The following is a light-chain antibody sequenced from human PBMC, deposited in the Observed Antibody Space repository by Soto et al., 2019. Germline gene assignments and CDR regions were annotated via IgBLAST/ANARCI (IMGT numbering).Light chain of an antibody. CDR3: QQYGSSPGT. CDR1: QSVSSSY. Sequence: EIVLTQSPGTLSLSPGERATLSCRASQSVSSSYLAWYQQNPGQAPRLLIYGASSRATGIPGRFSGSGSGTDFTLTISRLEPEEFAVYYCQQYGSSPGTFGQGTKLEIK. J-gene: IGKJ2*01. V-gene: IGKV3-20*01. CDR2: GAS.